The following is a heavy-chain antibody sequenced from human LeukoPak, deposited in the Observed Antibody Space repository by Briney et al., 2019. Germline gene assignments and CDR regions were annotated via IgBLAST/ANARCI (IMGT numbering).Heavy chain of an antibody. Sequence: SETLSLTCTVSGGSISSYYWSWIRQPAGKGLGWIGRIYTSGITNYNPSLKSRVTMSIDTSKNQFSLKLSSVTAADTAVYYCARDEVYYYDSSTYYFYFDPWGQGTLVTVSS. V-gene: IGHV4-4*07. J-gene: IGHJ5*02. CDR2: IYTSGIT. CDR3: ARDEVYYYDSSTYYFYFDP. D-gene: IGHD3-22*01. CDR1: GGSISSYY.